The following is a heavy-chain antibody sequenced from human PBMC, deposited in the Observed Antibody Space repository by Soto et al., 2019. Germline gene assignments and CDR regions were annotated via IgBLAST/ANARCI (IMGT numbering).Heavy chain of an antibody. CDR3: ATVVDHYYGSGSYHFDY. V-gene: IGHV1-24*01. CDR2: FDPEDGET. Sequence: ASVKVSCKVSGYTLTELSMHWVRQAPGKGLEWMGGFDPEDGETIYAQKFQGRVTMTEDTSTDTAYMELSSLRSEDTAVYYCATVVDHYYGSGSYHFDYWGQGTLVTVSS. CDR1: GYTLTELS. J-gene: IGHJ4*02. D-gene: IGHD3-10*01.